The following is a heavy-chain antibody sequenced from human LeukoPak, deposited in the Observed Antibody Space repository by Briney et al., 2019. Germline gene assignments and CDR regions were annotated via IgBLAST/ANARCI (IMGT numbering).Heavy chain of an antibody. V-gene: IGHV3-7*03. D-gene: IGHD3-10*01. J-gene: IGHJ4*02. CDR3: AKITVATTPNY. CDR2: INHNGNVN. CDR1: GFTFSSYW. Sequence: QPGGSLRHSCAASGFTFSSYWMNWARQAPGKGLEWVASINHNGNVNYYVDSVKGRFSISRDNSKNTLYLQMSDLRAEDTAVYYCAKITVATTPNYWGQGTLVTVSS.